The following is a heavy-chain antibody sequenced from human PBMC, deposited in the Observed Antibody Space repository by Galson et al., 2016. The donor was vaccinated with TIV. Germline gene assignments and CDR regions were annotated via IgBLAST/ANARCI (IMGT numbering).Heavy chain of an antibody. J-gene: IGHJ4*02. CDR1: GFTFDDFD. V-gene: IGHV3-20*04. CDR3: ARGNDPGATYSLDY. CDR2: VNWNGVGT. D-gene: IGHD1-1*01. Sequence: SLRLSCAASGFTFDDFDMTWVRQGPGRGLEWVSGVNWNGVGTSYADSVKGRFTISRDSAKNSLYLQMNSLRAEDTAVYYCARGNDPGATYSLDYWGQGTLVTVSS.